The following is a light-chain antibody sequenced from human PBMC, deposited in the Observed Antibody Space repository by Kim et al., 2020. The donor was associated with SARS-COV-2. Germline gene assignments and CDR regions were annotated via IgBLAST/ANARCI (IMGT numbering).Light chain of an antibody. J-gene: IGLJ2*01. CDR2: EVS. Sequence: GQSVTLARTGRSSDVGGYNYVSWYQQHPGKAPKLMIYEVSERPSGVPDRFSGSKSGNTASLTVSGLQAEDEADYYCSSYAGSNIVLFGGGTQLTVL. CDR1: SSDVGGYNY. V-gene: IGLV2-8*01. CDR3: SSYAGSNIVL.